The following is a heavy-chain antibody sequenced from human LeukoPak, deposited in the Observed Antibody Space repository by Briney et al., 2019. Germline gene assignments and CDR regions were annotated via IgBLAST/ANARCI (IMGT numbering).Heavy chain of an antibody. V-gene: IGHV3-21*01. CDR1: GFTFSPYT. J-gene: IGHJ6*03. Sequence: GGSLRLSCAASGFTFSPYTMNWVRQAPGKGLEWVSSITTTSSYIYYADSVKGRFTISRDNAKSSLFLQMNSLRAEDTGVYYCASDSSSSPAYYHYYMDAWGKGTTVTVSS. CDR2: ITTTSSYI. D-gene: IGHD6-13*01. CDR3: ASDSSSSPAYYHYYMDA.